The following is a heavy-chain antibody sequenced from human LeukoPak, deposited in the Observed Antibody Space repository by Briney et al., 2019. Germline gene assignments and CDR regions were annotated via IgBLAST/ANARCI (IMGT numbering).Heavy chain of an antibody. CDR3: AREGDCSGGSCYQSY. D-gene: IGHD2-15*01. V-gene: IGHV3-53*01. CDR2: IYSGGST. CDR1: GFTFSSYS. Sequence: PGGSLRLSCAASGFTFSSYSMTWVRQAPGKGLEWVTVIYSGGSTYYADSVKGRFTISRDNSKNTLYLQMNSLRAEGTAVYYCAREGDCSGGSCYQSYWGQGTLVTVSS. J-gene: IGHJ4*02.